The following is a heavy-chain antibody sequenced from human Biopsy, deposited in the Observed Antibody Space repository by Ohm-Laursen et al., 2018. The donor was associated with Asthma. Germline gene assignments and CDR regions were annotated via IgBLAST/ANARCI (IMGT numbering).Heavy chain of an antibody. J-gene: IGHJ6*02. V-gene: IGHV1-3*04. D-gene: IGHD3-10*01. CDR2: VNTGNGDT. CDR3: ARAVDYSHYYGIDV. CDR1: GYNFISFA. Sequence: VASVKVSCKASGYNFISFAIHWVRQAPGQRLEWMGWVNTGNGDTKYSQKFQGRVTITRDTSASTAYMELRSLRSDDTAVYFCARAVDYSHYYGIDVWGQGTTVTVS.